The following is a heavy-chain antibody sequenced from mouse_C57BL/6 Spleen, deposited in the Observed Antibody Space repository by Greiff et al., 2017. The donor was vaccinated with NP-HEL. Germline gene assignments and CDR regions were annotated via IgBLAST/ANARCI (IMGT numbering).Heavy chain of an antibody. CDR1: GYTFTSYW. Sequence: QVQLQQPGAELVKPGASVKMSCKASGYTFTSYWITWVKQRPGQGLEWIGDIYPGSGSTNYNEKFKSKATLTVDTSSSTAYMQLSSLTSEDSAVYYCARNYGSRRDFDVWGTGTTVTVSS. V-gene: IGHV1-55*01. D-gene: IGHD1-1*01. CDR3: ARNYGSRRDFDV. J-gene: IGHJ1*03. CDR2: IYPGSGST.